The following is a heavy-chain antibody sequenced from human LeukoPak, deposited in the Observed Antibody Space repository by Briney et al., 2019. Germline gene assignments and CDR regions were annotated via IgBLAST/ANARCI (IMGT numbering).Heavy chain of an antibody. Sequence: PGGSLRLSCAASGFTFSDYYMSWIRRAPGKGLEWVSYISSSGSTIYYADSVKGRFTISRDNAKNSLYLQMNSLRAEDTAVYYCARASSSSSWFDWFDPWGQGTLVTVSS. CDR1: GFTFSDYY. D-gene: IGHD2-2*01. CDR2: ISSSGSTI. V-gene: IGHV3-11*01. J-gene: IGHJ5*02. CDR3: ARASSSSSWFDWFDP.